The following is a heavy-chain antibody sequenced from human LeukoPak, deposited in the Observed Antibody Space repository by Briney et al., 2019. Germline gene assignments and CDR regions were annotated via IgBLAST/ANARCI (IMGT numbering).Heavy chain of an antibody. Sequence: PSETLSLTCTVSGGSISSYYWSWIRQPPGKGLEWIGYIYYSGSTNYNPSLKSRVTISVDTSKNQFSLKLSSVTAADTAVYYCAALVGATVSCWGQGTLVTVSS. CDR1: GGSISSYY. CDR3: AALVGATVSC. CDR2: IYYSGST. J-gene: IGHJ4*02. V-gene: IGHV4-59*01. D-gene: IGHD1-26*01.